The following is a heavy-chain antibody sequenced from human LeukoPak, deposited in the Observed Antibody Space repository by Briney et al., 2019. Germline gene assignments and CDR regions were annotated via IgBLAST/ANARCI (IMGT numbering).Heavy chain of an antibody. CDR2: ISSSSSYI. J-gene: IGHJ4*02. D-gene: IGHD3-22*01. CDR3: AREKPALTYYYDSSGYYYFDY. CDR1: GFTFSSYS. Sequence: GGSLRLSCAASGFTFSSYSMNWVPQAPGKGLEWVSSISSSSSYIYYADSVKGRFTISRDNAKNSLYLQMNSLRAEDTAVYYCAREKPALTYYYDSSGYYYFDYWGQGTLVTVSS. V-gene: IGHV3-21*01.